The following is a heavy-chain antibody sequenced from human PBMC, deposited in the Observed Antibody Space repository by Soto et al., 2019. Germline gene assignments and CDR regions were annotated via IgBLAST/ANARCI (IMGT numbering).Heavy chain of an antibody. CDR2: IWYDGSNQ. V-gene: IGHV3-33*01. CDR1: GFTFSYG. J-gene: IGHJ4*02. Sequence: QVQLVESGGGVVQPGGSLRLSCAASGFTFSYGMHWVRQAPGKGLEWVAIIWYDGSNQYYADSVKGRFTISRDNSKNTLYLQMNSLRAEDTAVYYCARDGSDTMVAYYFDYWGQGTLVTVSS. D-gene: IGHD3-10*01. CDR3: ARDGSDTMVAYYFDY.